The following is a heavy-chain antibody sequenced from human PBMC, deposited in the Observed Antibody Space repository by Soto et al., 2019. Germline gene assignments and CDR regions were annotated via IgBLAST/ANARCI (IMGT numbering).Heavy chain of an antibody. CDR3: ARVGGPANIAGRPVTYYSNYPMAD. V-gene: IGHV1-3*04. CDR2: INTANGNT. J-gene: IGHJ6*02. Sequence: GSSVQASCKASGYTFTNYPLHWVRQAPGQRLEWMGWINTANGNTKYSQSFQDRVTITRDTSASTAYIELSSLTSEDTAVYYCARVGGPANIAGRPVTYYSNYPMADWALGTTVTVSS. D-gene: IGHD6-6*01. CDR1: GYTFTNYP.